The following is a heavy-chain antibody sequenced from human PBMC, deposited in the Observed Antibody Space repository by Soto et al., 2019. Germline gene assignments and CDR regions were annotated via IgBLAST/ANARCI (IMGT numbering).Heavy chain of an antibody. CDR1: GFTFSSYG. CDR2: IWYDGSNK. J-gene: IGHJ6*02. V-gene: IGHV3-33*01. CDR3: ASRIAAAGPPTLSGMDV. Sequence: PGGSLRLSWAASGFTFSSYGMHWVRQAPGNGLEGVAVIWYDGSNKYYADSVKGRFTISRDNSKNTLYLQMNSLRAEDTAVYYCASRIAAAGPPTLSGMDVWGQGTTVTVSS. D-gene: IGHD6-13*01.